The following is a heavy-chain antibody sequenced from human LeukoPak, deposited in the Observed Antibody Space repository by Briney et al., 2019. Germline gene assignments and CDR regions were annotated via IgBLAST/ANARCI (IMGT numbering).Heavy chain of an antibody. CDR1: GFTFSRYW. CDR3: ARYSGTYRDY. J-gene: IGHJ4*02. D-gene: IGHD1-26*01. CDR2: IKSEGKT. V-gene: IGHV3-74*01. Sequence: GGSLRLSCEASGFTFSRYWMHWVRQAPGKGLVWVSRIKSEGKTNYADSVKGRFTISSDNAKNRGSREIDSQRAEDTALYYCARYSGTYRDYWGQGTLVTVSS.